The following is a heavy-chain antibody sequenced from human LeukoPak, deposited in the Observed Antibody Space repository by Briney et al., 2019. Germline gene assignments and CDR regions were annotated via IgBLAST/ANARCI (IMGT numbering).Heavy chain of an antibody. CDR1: GFTFSSYG. J-gene: IGHJ6*02. Sequence: PGGSLRLSCAASGFTFSSYGMHWVRQAPGKGLEWVAVIWYDGSNKYYADSVKGRFTISRDNSKNTLYLQMNSLRAEDTAVYYCARGGDIVVVPAAIEDGMDVWGQGTTVTVSS. CDR3: ARGGDIVVVPAAIEDGMDV. D-gene: IGHD2-2*01. CDR2: IWYDGSNK. V-gene: IGHV3-33*01.